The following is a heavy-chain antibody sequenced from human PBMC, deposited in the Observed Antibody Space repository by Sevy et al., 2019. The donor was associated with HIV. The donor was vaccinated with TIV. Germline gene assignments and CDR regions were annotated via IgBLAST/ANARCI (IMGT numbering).Heavy chain of an antibody. CDR2: IYYSGST. V-gene: IGHV4-61*01. CDR1: VGSVSSGSFY. J-gene: IGHJ6*02. D-gene: IGHD3-3*01. Sequence: SETLSLTCTVSVGSVSSGSFYWSWIRQPPGKGLEWIGYIYYSGSTNYNPSLKSRVTISVDTSKNQFSLKLSSVTAADTAVYYCARDGPGYDFWSGYSYYYYYGMDVWGQGTTVTVSS. CDR3: ARDGPGYDFWSGYSYYYYYGMDV.